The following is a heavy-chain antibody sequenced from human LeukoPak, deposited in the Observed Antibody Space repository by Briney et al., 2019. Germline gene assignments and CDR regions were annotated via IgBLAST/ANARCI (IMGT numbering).Heavy chain of an antibody. Sequence: GGSLRLSCAASGFTFSSYAMSWVRQAPGKGLEWVSAISGSGGSTYYADSVKGQFTISRDNSKNTLYLQMNSLRAEDTAVYYCAKDFMTTVTPGGGFDYWGQGTLVTVSS. V-gene: IGHV3-23*01. CDR1: GFTFSSYA. J-gene: IGHJ4*02. CDR2: ISGSGGST. CDR3: AKDFMTTVTPGGGFDY. D-gene: IGHD4-17*01.